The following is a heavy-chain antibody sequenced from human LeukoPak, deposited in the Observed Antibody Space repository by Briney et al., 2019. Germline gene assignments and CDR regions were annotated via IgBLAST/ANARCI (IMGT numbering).Heavy chain of an antibody. CDR2: INPDSGGT. CDR1: GYTFTAQY. J-gene: IGHJ4*02. Sequence: ASVKVSCKASGYTFTAQYLHWVRQAPGQGLEWMGWINPDSGGTNYAQKFQGRVTMTSDTSTSTGYMELSRVKSDDTAVYYCASLPRGSGSYYNYWGQGILVTVSS. V-gene: IGHV1-2*02. CDR3: ASLPRGSGSYYNY. D-gene: IGHD3-10*01.